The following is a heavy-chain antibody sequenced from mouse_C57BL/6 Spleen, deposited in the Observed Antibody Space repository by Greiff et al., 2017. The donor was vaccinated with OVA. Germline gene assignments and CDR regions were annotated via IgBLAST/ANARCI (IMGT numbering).Heavy chain of an antibody. D-gene: IGHD2-2*01. CDR2: ISSGGSYT. CDR3: ARHYGDDEDAWFAY. Sequence: EVQVVESGGDLVKPGGSLRLSCAASGFTFRSYGMSWVRPTPDKRLEWVATISSGGSYTYYPDSVKGRFTISRDNATNTLYLQMSSLKSEDTAMYYCARHYGDDEDAWFAYWGQGTLATVSA. V-gene: IGHV5-6*01. CDR1: GFTFRSYG. J-gene: IGHJ3*01.